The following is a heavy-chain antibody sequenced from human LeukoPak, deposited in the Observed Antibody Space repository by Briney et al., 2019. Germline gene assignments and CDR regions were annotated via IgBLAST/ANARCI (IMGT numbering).Heavy chain of an antibody. CDR3: AKAPLGYSGYDYLGWYFDL. D-gene: IGHD5-12*01. V-gene: IGHV3-9*01. Sequence: GRSLRLSCAASGFTFDDYAMHWVRQAPGKGLEGVSGISWNSGRIGYAASVKGQLTISRDNAKNSLYLQMNSLRAEDTALYYCAKAPLGYSGYDYLGWYFDLWGRGTLVTVSS. J-gene: IGHJ2*01. CDR1: GFTFDDYA. CDR2: ISWNSGRI.